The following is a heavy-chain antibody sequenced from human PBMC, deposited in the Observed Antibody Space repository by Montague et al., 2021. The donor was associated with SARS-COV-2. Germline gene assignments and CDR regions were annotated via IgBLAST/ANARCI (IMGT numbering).Heavy chain of an antibody. Sequence: SETLSLTCTVAGGSISSYYWSWIRQPPGKGLEWIGYIYYSGSTNYNPSLKSRVTISVDTSKNQFSLRLSSVTAADTAVYYCARDIPPSRPSNPVWGQGTLVTVSS. J-gene: IGHJ4*01. D-gene: IGHD2-2*02. CDR3: ARDIPPSRPSNPV. CDR2: IYYSGST. V-gene: IGHV4-59*01. CDR1: GGSISSYY.